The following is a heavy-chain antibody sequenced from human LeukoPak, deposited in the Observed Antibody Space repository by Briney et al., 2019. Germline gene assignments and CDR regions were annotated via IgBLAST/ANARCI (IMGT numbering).Heavy chain of an antibody. CDR2: ISGSGGST. V-gene: IGHV3-23*01. D-gene: IGHD3-10*01. CDR1: GFTFSSYA. Sequence: PGGSLRLSCAASGFTFSSYAMSWVRQAPGKGLEWVPAISGSGGSTYYADSVKGRFTISRDNSKNTLYLQMNSLRAEDTAVYYCAKDAVLLWFGELFTYFDHWGQGTLVTVSS. CDR3: AKDAVLLWFGELFTYFDH. J-gene: IGHJ4*02.